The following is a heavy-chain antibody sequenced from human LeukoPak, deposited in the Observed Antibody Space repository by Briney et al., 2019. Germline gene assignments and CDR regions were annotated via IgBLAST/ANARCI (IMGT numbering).Heavy chain of an antibody. D-gene: IGHD6-6*01. J-gene: IGHJ4*02. CDR3: ARDGSSEYSSSAYFDY. CDR1: GGTFSSYA. CDR2: IIPIFGTA. V-gene: IGHV1-69*13. Sequence: ASVKVSCKASGGTFSSYAISWVRQAPGQGLEWMGGIIPIFGTANYAQKFQGRVTITADESTCTAYMELSSLRSEDTAVYYCARDGSSEYSSSAYFDYWGQGTLVTVSS.